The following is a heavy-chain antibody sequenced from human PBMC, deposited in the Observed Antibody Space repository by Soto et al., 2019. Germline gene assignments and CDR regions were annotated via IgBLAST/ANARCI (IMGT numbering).Heavy chain of an antibody. CDR1: GGSISSYY. Sequence: LSLTCTVSGGSISSYYWSWIRQPPGKGLEWIGYIYYSGSTNYNPSLKSRVTISVDTSKNQFSLRLSSVTAADTAVYYCARPAWINAAGDYSHAYLDVSGKGTTVTVSS. V-gene: IGHV4-59*08. D-gene: IGHD6-13*01. CDR3: ARPAWINAAGDYSHAYLDV. J-gene: IGHJ6*03. CDR2: IYYSGST.